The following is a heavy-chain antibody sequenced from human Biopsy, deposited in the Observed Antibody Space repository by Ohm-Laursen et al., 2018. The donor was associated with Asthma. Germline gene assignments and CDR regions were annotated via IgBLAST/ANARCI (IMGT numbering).Heavy chain of an antibody. CDR3: ARDVMEWYLPAFDF. D-gene: IGHD3-3*01. CDR1: GFTFRSYA. Sequence: SLRLSCSASGFTFRSYAMHWARQAPGKGLEWVAVGGSYYDGGLKYYADSVNGRFTVSRDDSKNTLYLQMNSLRPDDTAVYYCARDVMEWYLPAFDFWGQGTLVAVSS. J-gene: IGHJ4*02. CDR2: GGSYYDGGLK. V-gene: IGHV3-30-3*01.